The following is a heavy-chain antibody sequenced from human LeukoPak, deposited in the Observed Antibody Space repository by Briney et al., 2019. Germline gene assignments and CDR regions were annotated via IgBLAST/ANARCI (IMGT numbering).Heavy chain of an antibody. Sequence: SETLSLTCTVSGGSISSSSYYWGWIRQPPGKGLEWIGSIYYSGSTYYNPSLKSRVTISADTSKNQFSLKLSSVTAADTAVYYCARDRLVAAAVDYWGQGTLVTVSS. CDR3: ARDRLVAAAVDY. V-gene: IGHV4-39*07. CDR2: IYYSGST. D-gene: IGHD6-13*01. J-gene: IGHJ4*02. CDR1: GGSISSSSYY.